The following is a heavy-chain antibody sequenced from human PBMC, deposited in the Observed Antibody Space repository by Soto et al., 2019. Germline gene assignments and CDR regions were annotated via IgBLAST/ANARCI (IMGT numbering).Heavy chain of an antibody. CDR3: ARRNYFYALDV. V-gene: IGHV4-34*01. CDR2: INYSGST. D-gene: IGHD1-7*01. Sequence: PSETLSLTCAVSGGSFSGYYWGWIRQPPGKGLEWVGEINYSGSTNYNPSLKSRVTISVDTSKNQLSLKVSSVTAADTAMYYCARRNYFYALDVWGQGTTVTVSS. J-gene: IGHJ6*02. CDR1: GGSFSGYY.